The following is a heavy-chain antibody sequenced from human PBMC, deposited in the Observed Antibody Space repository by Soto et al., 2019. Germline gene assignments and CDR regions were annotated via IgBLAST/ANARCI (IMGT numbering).Heavy chain of an antibody. CDR3: ASYRGSGTLDY. Sequence: QVQLQESGPGLVKPSETLSLTCTVSDGSITSYYWSWIRQPPGKGLEWIGYIYYSGTTYYNSSLQSXXTXSXXTSKNQFSLKLSSVTTADMAVYYCASYRGSGTLDYWGQGTLVTVSS. CDR2: IYYSGTT. D-gene: IGHD2-21*01. CDR1: DGSITSYY. J-gene: IGHJ4*02. V-gene: IGHV4-59*01.